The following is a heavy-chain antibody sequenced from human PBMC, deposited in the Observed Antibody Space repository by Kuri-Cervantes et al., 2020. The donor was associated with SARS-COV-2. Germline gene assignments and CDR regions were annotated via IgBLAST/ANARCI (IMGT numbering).Heavy chain of an antibody. CDR1: GYTLTELS. CDR3: AREPRPKTRVSGGHDY. V-gene: IGHV1-24*01. D-gene: IGHD4-23*01. Sequence: AAVKVSCQVSGYTLTELSMHWVRQAPGKGLEWMGGFDPEDGKAIYAQKFQGRVTMTEDTSTDTAYMELSSLRSEDTAVYYCAREPRPKTRVSGGHDYWGQGTLVTVSS. CDR2: FDPEDGKA. J-gene: IGHJ4*02.